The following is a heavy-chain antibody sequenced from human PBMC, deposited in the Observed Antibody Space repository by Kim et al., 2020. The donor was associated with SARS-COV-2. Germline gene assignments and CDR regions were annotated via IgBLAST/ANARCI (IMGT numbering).Heavy chain of an antibody. CDR1: GFTFSSYA. V-gene: IGHV3-30*04. CDR2: ISYDGSNK. D-gene: IGHD3-22*01. Sequence: GGSLRLSCAASGFTFSSYAMHWVRQAPGKGLEWVAVISYDGSNKYYVDSVKGRFTISRDNSKNTLYLQMNSLRAEDTAVYYCARVPVPGHYYDSSGYYFGQAVYFEYWGQGTLVTVSS. CDR3: ARVPVPGHYYDSSGYYFGQAVYFEY. J-gene: IGHJ4*02.